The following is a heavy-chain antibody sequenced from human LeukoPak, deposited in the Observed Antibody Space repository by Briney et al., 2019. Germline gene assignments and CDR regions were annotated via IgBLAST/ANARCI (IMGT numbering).Heavy chain of an antibody. CDR2: ISSSGSTK. D-gene: IGHD3-10*01. CDR3: ARDVGSGILN. V-gene: IGHV3-48*03. Sequence: GGSLGLSCAASGFTFSSYEMNWVRQAPGKGLEWVSYISSSGSTKYYADSVKGRSTISRDNAKNSLYLQMNSLRAEDTAVYYCARDVGSGILNWGRGTLVTVSS. J-gene: IGHJ4*02. CDR1: GFTFSSYE.